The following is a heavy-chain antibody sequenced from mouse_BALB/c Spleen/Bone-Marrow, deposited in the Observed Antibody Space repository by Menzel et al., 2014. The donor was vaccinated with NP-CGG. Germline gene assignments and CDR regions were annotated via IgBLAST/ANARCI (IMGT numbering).Heavy chain of an antibody. CDR3: SREITRYAVDY. V-gene: IGHV1-54*01. Sequence: QVQLKESGAKLVRPGTSVKVSCKASGYAFTNYWIEWVKQRPGQGLEWIGVINPGSGGVNYNEKFKGKATLTADKSSSTAYIQLSSLTSDDSAVYFCSREITRYAVDYWGQGTSVTVSS. CDR2: INPGSGGV. D-gene: IGHD2-4*01. J-gene: IGHJ4*01. CDR1: GYAFTNYW.